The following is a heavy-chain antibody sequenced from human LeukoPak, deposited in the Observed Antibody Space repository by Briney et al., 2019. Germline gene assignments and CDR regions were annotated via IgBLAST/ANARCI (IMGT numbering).Heavy chain of an antibody. Sequence: GGSLRLSCAASGFTFSSYSMNWVRQAPGKGLEWVSYISSSSSTIYYADSVKRRFTISRDNAKNSLYLQMNSLRAEDTAVYYCARESIAARPYYYYYMDVWGKGTTVTVSS. J-gene: IGHJ6*03. V-gene: IGHV3-48*04. CDR3: ARESIAARPYYYYYMDV. CDR1: GFTFSSYS. CDR2: ISSSSSTI. D-gene: IGHD6-6*01.